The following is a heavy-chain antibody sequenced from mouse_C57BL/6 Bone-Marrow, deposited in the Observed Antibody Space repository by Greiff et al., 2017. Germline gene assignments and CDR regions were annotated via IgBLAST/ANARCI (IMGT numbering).Heavy chain of an antibody. J-gene: IGHJ2*01. CDR1: GSAFSSSW. D-gene: IGHD2-14*01. CDR2: IYPGDGDT. Sequence: QVQLQQSGPELVKPGASVKLSCKASGSAFSSSWMNWVKQRPGKGLEWIGRIYPGDGDTNYNGKFKGKATLTAAKSSSTAYMQLSSLTSEDSAVYFCARDPYYRIYLDYWGQGTTLTVSS. V-gene: IGHV1-82*01. CDR3: ARDPYYRIYLDY.